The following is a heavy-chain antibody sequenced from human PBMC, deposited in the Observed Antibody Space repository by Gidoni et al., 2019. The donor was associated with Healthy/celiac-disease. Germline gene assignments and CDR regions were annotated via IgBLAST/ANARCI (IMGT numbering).Heavy chain of an antibody. D-gene: IGHD7-27*01. V-gene: IGHV1-24*01. J-gene: IGHJ6*02. CDR2: FDPEDGET. Sequence: QVQLVQSGAEVKKPGASVKVSCKVSGYTLTELSMHWVRQAPGKGLEWMGGFDPEDGETIYAQKFQGRVTMTEDTSTDTAYMELSSLRSEDTAVYYCATDSGLGIGGYYYYGMDVWGQGTTVTVSS. CDR1: GYTLTELS. CDR3: ATDSGLGIGGYYYYGMDV.